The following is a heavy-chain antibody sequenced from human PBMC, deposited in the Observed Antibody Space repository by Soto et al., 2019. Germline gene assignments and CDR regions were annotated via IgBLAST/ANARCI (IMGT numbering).Heavy chain of an antibody. D-gene: IGHD3-10*01. Sequence: SETLSLTCTASGGSISSYYWSWIRQPPGKGLEWIGYIYYSGSTNYNPSLKSRVTISVDTSKNQFSLKLSSVTAADTAVYYCARERSQYYNGSGPNAFDIWGQGTMVT. V-gene: IGHV4-59*01. CDR3: ARERSQYYNGSGPNAFDI. J-gene: IGHJ3*02. CDR1: GGSISSYY. CDR2: IYYSGST.